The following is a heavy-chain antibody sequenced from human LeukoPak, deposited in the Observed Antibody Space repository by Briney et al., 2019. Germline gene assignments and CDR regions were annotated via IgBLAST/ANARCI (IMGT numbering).Heavy chain of an antibody. CDR2: ISAYNGNT. V-gene: IGHV1-18*01. D-gene: IGHD3-10*01. Sequence: GASVKLSCKASGYTFASYGISWVRQAPGQGLEWMGWISAYNGNTNYAQKLRGRVTMTTDTSTNTAYMELRSLRADDTAVYYCARAGSGIYYSMDVWGKGTTVTVSS. J-gene: IGHJ6*03. CDR1: GYTFASYG. CDR3: ARAGSGIYYSMDV.